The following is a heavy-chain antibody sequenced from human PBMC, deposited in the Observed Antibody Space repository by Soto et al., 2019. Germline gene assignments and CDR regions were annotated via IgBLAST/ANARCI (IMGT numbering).Heavy chain of an antibody. CDR1: GYTFANYG. CDR2: ISAYNGNT. D-gene: IGHD2-21*02. CDR3: AGDVILYCGSDCYPGYFHH. Sequence: QVKRVQSGVEVKKPGASVKVSCKASGYTFANYGINWVRQAPGQGLEWMGWISAYNGNTDYAQKLQGRVTMTTDTSTTTACMEVTNLRSVDTAVYYCAGDVILYCGSDCYPGYFHHWGQGTLVIVSS. J-gene: IGHJ1*01. V-gene: IGHV1-18*04.